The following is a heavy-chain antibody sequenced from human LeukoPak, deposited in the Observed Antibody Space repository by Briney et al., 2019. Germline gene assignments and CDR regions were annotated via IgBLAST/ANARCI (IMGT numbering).Heavy chain of an antibody. J-gene: IGHJ6*02. Sequence: GGSLRLSCAASGFTFSSYGMHWVRQAPGKGLEWVAVIWYDGSNKYYADSVKGRFTISRDNSKNTLYLQMNSLRAEDTAVYYCARDLVGYSYGMDVWGQGTTVIVSS. CDR3: ARDLVGYSYGMDV. CDR1: GFTFSSYG. D-gene: IGHD3-22*01. V-gene: IGHV3-33*01. CDR2: IWYDGSNK.